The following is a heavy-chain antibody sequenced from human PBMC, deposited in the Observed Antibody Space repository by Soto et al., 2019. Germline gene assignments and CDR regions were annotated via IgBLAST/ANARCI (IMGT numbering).Heavy chain of an antibody. CDR1: GFTFSSYA. CDR2: ISYDGSNK. D-gene: IGHD2-2*01. J-gene: IGHJ4*02. Sequence: LRLSCAASGFTFSSYAMHWVRQAPGKGLEWVAVISYDGSNKYYADSVKGRFTISRDNSKNTLYLQMNSLRAEDTAVYYCARGPSSLTRFDYWGQGALVTVS. CDR3: ARGPSSLTRFDY. V-gene: IGHV3-30-3*01.